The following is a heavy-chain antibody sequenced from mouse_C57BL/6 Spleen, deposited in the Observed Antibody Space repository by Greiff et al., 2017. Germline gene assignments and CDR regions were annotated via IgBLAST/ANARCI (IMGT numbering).Heavy chain of an antibody. J-gene: IGHJ3*01. V-gene: IGHV3-6*01. CDR2: ISYDGSN. CDR1: GYSITSGYY. CDR3: ATETAQAFAY. D-gene: IGHD3-2*02. Sequence: EVQLVESGPGLVKPSQSLSLTCSVTGYSITSGYYWNWIRQFPGNKLEWIGYISYDGSNNYNPSLKNRISITRDTSKNQFFLKLNSVTTEDTATYYCATETAQAFAYWGQGTLVTVSA.